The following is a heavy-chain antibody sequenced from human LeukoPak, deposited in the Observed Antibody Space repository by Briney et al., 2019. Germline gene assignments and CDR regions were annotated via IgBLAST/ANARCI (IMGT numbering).Heavy chain of an antibody. CDR3: ARESVLRFLEWDAYYYYYYMDV. J-gene: IGHJ6*03. V-gene: IGHV1-69*16. D-gene: IGHD3-3*01. Sequence: SVKVSCKASGGTFSSYNISWVLQAPGQGLEWMGRIIPILGIANYAQKFQGRVTITTDESTSTAYMELSSLRSEDTAVYYCARESVLRFLEWDAYYYYYYMDVWGKGTTVTVSS. CDR1: GGTFSSYN. CDR2: IIPILGIA.